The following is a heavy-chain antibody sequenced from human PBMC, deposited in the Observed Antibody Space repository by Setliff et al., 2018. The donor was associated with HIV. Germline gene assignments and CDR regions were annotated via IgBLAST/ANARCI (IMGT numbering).Heavy chain of an antibody. V-gene: IGHV1-46*01. J-gene: IGHJ4*02. D-gene: IGHD3-9*01. CDR2: INPSGGST. CDR3: ARGVPVLRYFDWLSRLGY. Sequence: GASVKVSCKASGYTFTSYYMHWVRQAPGQGLEWMGIINPSGGSTSYAQKFQGRVTMTRDTSTSTVYMELSSLRSEDTAVYYCARGVPVLRYFDWLSRLGYWGQGTLVTASS. CDR1: GYTFTSYY.